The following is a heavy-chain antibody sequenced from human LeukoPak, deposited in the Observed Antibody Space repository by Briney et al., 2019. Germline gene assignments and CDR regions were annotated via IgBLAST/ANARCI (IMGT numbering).Heavy chain of an antibody. J-gene: IGHJ3*02. D-gene: IGHD3-10*01. Sequence: GESLKISCKGSGYSFTSYWIGWVRQMPGKGLEWMGIIYPGDSDTRYSPSFQGQVTISADKSINTAYLQWSSLKASDTAIYFCARQPAIFYGSGVWAFDIWGQGTMVTVSS. CDR3: ARQPAIFYGSGVWAFDI. CDR2: IYPGDSDT. CDR1: GYSFTSYW. V-gene: IGHV5-51*01.